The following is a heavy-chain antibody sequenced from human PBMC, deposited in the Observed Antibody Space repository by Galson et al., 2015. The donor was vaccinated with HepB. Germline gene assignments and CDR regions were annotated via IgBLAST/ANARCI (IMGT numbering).Heavy chain of an antibody. V-gene: IGHV3-48*03. CDR2: ISSSGSTT. CDR1: GFTFSSYE. D-gene: IGHD6-19*01. J-gene: IGHJ6*02. CDR3: ARAPPPVAYYYYGMDV. Sequence: SLRLSCAASGFTFSSYEMNWVRQAPGKGLEWVSYISSSGSTTYYADSVKGRFTISRDNAKNSLYLQMNSLRAEDTAVYYCARAPPPVAYYYYGMDVWGQGTTVTVSS.